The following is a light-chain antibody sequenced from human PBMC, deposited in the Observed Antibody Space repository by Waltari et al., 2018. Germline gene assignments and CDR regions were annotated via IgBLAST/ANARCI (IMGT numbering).Light chain of an antibody. Sequence: DIVMTQSPDSLAVSLGERANINCKSSQSVLYSSNNKNYLAWYQQKPGQPPKLLIYWASTRESGVPDRFSGSGSETDFTLTVSSLQAEDVAVYYCQQYYSTPTFGQGTKLEIK. CDR1: QSVLYSSNNKNY. V-gene: IGKV4-1*01. J-gene: IGKJ2*01. CDR2: WAS. CDR3: QQYYSTPT.